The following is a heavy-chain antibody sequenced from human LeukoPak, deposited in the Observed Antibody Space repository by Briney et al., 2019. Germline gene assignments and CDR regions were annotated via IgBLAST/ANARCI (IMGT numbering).Heavy chain of an antibody. CDR2: INWNGGST. Sequence: GGSLRLSCAASGFTFDDYGMSWVRQAPGKGLEWVSGINWNGGSTGYADSVKGRFTISRDNAKNSLYLQMNSLRAEDTALYYCAREDYYDSSGYYPIWGQGTLVTVSS. D-gene: IGHD3-22*01. CDR1: GFTFDDYG. V-gene: IGHV3-20*04. CDR3: AREDYYDSSGYYPI. J-gene: IGHJ4*02.